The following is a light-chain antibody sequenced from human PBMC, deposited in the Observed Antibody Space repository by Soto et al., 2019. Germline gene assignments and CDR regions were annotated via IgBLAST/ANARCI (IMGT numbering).Light chain of an antibody. CDR2: GAS. J-gene: IGKJ5*01. V-gene: IGKV3-20*01. CDR3: QQYGSPIT. CDR1: QSVSSSY. Sequence: EIVLTQSPGTLSLSPGERATLSCRASQSVSSSYLAWYQQKPGQAPRLLIYGASSRATGIPDRFSGSGSGTDFTLTIRRLEPEDFAVYYCQQYGSPITFGQGTLLEIK.